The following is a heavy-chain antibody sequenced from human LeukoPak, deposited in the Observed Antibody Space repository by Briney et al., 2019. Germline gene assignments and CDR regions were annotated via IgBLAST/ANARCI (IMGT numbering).Heavy chain of an antibody. J-gene: IGHJ4*02. CDR1: GFTFDDYA. Sequence: GGSLRLSCAASGFTFDDYAMHWVRQAPGKGLEWVSGISWNGGSTGYADSVKGRFTISRDNAKNSLYLQMNSLRAEDTALYYCARDRAYYYDSSGLHRGFDYWGQDTLVTVSS. D-gene: IGHD3-22*01. CDR3: ARDRAYYYDSSGLHRGFDY. V-gene: IGHV3-20*04. CDR2: ISWNGGST.